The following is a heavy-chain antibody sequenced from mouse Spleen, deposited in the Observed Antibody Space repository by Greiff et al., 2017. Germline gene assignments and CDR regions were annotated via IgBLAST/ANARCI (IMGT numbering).Heavy chain of an antibody. D-gene: IGHD1-1*01. CDR3: ARGGILYYYGSSYFDY. CDR2: ISYDGSN. Sequence: EVKVEESGPGLVKPSQSLSLTCSVTGYSITSGYYWNWIRQFPGNKLEWMGYISYDGSNNYNPSLKNRISITRDTSKNQFFLKLNSVTTEDTATYYCARGGILYYYGSSYFDYWGQGTTLTVSS. CDR1: GYSITSGYY. V-gene: IGHV3-6*01. J-gene: IGHJ2*01.